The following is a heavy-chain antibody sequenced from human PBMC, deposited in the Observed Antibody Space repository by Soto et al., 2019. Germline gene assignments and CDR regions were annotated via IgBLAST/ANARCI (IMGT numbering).Heavy chain of an antibody. CDR2: IDWDDDK. V-gene: IGHV2-70*11. Sequence: SGPTLVNPTQTLTLTCTFSGFSLSTSGMCVSWIRQPPGKALEWLARIDWDDDKYYSTSLKTRLTISKDTSKNQVVLTMTNMDPVDTATYYCARIGGTRDHFAYWAQGSLDPGSS. J-gene: IGHJ4*02. D-gene: IGHD3-16*01. CDR3: ARIGGTRDHFAY. CDR1: GFSLSTSGMC.